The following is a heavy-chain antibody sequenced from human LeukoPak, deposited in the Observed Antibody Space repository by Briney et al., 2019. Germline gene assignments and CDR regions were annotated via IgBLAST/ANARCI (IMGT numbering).Heavy chain of an antibody. CDR3: ARVKAYNDYVWGSYRTSWVFDY. CDR2: IKQDRSEK. V-gene: IGHV3-7*01. J-gene: IGHJ4*02. D-gene: IGHD3-16*02. Sequence: GALRLSCAASGFTFSSYAMSWVRQAPGKGLEWVANIKQDRSEKYYVDSVKGRFTISRDNAKNSLYLQMNSLRAEDTDVYYCARVKAYNDYVWGSYRTSWVFDYWGQGTLVTVSS. CDR1: GFTFSSYA.